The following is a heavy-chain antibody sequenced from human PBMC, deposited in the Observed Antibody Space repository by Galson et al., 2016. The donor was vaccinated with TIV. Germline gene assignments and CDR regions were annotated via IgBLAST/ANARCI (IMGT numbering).Heavy chain of an antibody. CDR1: GYTFSSYS. J-gene: IGHJ6*02. V-gene: IGHV1-69*13. D-gene: IGHD1-26*01. CDR2: IIPIFRTS. CDR3: VRGMGATTYYQYGMDV. Sequence: SVKVSCKASGYTFSSYSINWVRQAPGQGLEWMGGIIPIFRTSRYAQKFQGRVTITADEYMSTVDMELSSLRSEDTAVYYCVRGMGATTYYQYGMDVWGQGTTVTVSS.